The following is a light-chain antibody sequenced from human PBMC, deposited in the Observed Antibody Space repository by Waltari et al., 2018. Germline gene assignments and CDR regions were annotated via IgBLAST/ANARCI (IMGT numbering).Light chain of an antibody. CDR1: IHDIGSDNY. CDR3: CSYVGKYTFV. V-gene: IGLV2-11*01. CDR2: DVD. Sequence: QSALTQPRSVSGSPGQSVTISCTGPIHDIGSDNYVSWYQHTPDNAPKLIIYDVDRRPSGVPYRFSASKSGITASLTISGLQSADEGDYYCCSYVGKYTFVFGGGTKLTV. J-gene: IGLJ2*01.